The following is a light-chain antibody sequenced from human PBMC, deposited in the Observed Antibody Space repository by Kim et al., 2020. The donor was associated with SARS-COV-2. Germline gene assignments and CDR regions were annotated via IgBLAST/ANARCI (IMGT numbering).Light chain of an antibody. CDR2: AAS. V-gene: IGKV1-8*01. CDR3: QQYYSYPLT. CDR1: QGISSY. J-gene: IGKJ1*01. Sequence: AIRITQSPSSLSASTGDRVTITCRASQGISSYLAWYQQKPGKAPKLLIYAASTLQSGVPSSFSGSGSGTDFTLTISCLQSEDFATYYCQQYYSYPLTFGQGTKVDIK.